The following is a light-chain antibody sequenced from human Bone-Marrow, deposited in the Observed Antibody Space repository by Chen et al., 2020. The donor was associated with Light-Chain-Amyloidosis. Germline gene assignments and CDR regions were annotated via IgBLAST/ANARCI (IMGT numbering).Light chain of an antibody. V-gene: IGLV2-14*01. Sequence: QSALTQTASVSGSPGQSMTNSCTGTSSDVGGDNHVSWYQQHPDKAPKLMIYEVTNRPSWVPDRFSGSKSDNTASLTISGLQTEDEADYFCSSYTITNTLVFGSGTRVTVL. J-gene: IGLJ1*01. CDR2: EVT. CDR3: SSYTITNTLV. CDR1: SSDVGGDNH.